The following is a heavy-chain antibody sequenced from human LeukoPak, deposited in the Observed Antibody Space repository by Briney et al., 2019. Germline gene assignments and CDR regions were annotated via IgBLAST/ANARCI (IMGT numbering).Heavy chain of an antibody. V-gene: IGHV1-69*01. CDR1: GGTFSSHA. CDR2: IIPMFTII. CDR3: ARDSGDNVNIVATMGVFHF. D-gene: IGHD5-12*01. J-gene: IGHJ4*02. Sequence: SVKVSCKASGGTFSSHAISWVRQAPGQGLQWMGGIIPMFTIIQYSQKFQGRVTISADDSTSTVYMELAGLRSEDTVVYYCARDSGDNVNIVATMGVFHFWGQGALVTVSP.